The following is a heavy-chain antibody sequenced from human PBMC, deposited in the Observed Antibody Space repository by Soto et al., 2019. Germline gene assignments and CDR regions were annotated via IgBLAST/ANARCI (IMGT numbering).Heavy chain of an antibody. V-gene: IGHV4-39*01. J-gene: IGHJ4*02. Sequence: SETLSLTCTVSGGSISSSSYYWGWIRQPPGKGLEWIGSIYYSGSTYYNPSLKSRVTISVDTSKNQFSLKLSSVTAADTAVYYCARHAAGKGSDYWGQGTLVTVSS. CDR1: GGSISSSSYY. CDR3: ARHAAGKGSDY. D-gene: IGHD6-19*01. CDR2: IYYSGST.